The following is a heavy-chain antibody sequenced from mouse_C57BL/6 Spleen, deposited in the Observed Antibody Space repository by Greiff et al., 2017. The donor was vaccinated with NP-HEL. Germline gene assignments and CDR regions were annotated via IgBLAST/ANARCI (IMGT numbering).Heavy chain of an antibody. V-gene: IGHV1-69*01. Sequence: LQPGAELVMPGASVKLSCKASGYTFTSYWMHWVKQRPGQGLEWIGEIDPSDSYTNYNQKFKGKSTLTVDKSSSTAYMQLSSLTSEDSAVYYCARGGYDYAMDYWGQGTSVTVSS. J-gene: IGHJ4*01. CDR2: IDPSDSYT. CDR1: GYTFTSYW. CDR3: ARGGYDYAMDY. D-gene: IGHD2-2*01.